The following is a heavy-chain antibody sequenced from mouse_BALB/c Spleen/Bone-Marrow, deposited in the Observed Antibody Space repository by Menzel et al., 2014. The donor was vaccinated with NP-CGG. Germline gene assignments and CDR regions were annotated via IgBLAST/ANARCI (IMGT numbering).Heavy chain of an antibody. D-gene: IGHD4-1*01. CDR2: ISSGSSPI. Sequence: EVQLVESGGGLVQPGGSRKLSCAASGFTFSSFGMHWVRQAPEKGLEWVAYISSGSSPIFYADTVKGRFTISRDNPKNTLFLQMTSLRSEDTAMYYCTRGGNWEDFDYWGQGTTLTVSS. V-gene: IGHV5-17*02. CDR3: TRGGNWEDFDY. CDR1: GFTFSSFG. J-gene: IGHJ2*01.